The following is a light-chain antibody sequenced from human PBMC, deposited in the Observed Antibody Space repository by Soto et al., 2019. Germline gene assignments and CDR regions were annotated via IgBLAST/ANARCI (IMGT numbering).Light chain of an antibody. V-gene: IGKV3-20*01. CDR2: GAS. CDR1: QSVSSTY. CDR3: NQYGSSPTYT. Sequence: EIVLTQSPGTLSLSPGERATLSCRAGQSVSSTYLAWYQQKPGQAPRLLIYGASSRATGIPDRFSGSGSGTAFTLTTSRLEPEDFAVYYCNQYGSSPTYTFGQGTKLAIK. J-gene: IGKJ2*01.